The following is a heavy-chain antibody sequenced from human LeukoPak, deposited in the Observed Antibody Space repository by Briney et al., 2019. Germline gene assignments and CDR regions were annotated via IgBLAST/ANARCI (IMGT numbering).Heavy chain of an antibody. J-gene: IGHJ6*02. CDR2: ISSSSSTI. CDR3: ARAYSSGWSYCYYGMDV. Sequence: PGGSLRLSCAASGFTFSSYSMNWVRQAPGKGLEWVSYISSSSSTIYYADSVKGRFTISRDNAKNSLYLQMNSLRDEDTAVYYCARAYSSGWSYCYYGMDVWGQGTTVTVSS. D-gene: IGHD6-19*01. V-gene: IGHV3-48*02. CDR1: GFTFSSYS.